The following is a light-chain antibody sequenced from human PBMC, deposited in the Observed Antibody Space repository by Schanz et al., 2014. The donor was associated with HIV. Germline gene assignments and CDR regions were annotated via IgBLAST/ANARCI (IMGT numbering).Light chain of an antibody. CDR3: SSSSTTTCV. CDR2: EVS. Sequence: QSALTQPPSVSGSPGQSVTISCTGTSSDVGSYNRVSWYQQPPGTAPKLMIYEVSDRPSGVPDRFSGSKSGNTASLTISGLQAEDEADYYCSSSSTTTCVFGGGTKLTVL. V-gene: IGLV2-18*02. CDR1: SSDVGSYNR. J-gene: IGLJ3*02.